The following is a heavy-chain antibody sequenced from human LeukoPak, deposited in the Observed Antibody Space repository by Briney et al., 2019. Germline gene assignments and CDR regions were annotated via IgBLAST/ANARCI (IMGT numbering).Heavy chain of an antibody. CDR2: ISSSSSTI. CDR1: GFTFSSYA. Sequence: GGSLRLSCAASGFTFSSYAMSWVRQAPGKGLEWVSYISSSSSTIYYADSVKGRFTISRDNAKNSLYLQMNSLRAEDTAVYYCAREVTIFGVLPGGFDYWGQGTLVTVSS. CDR3: AREVTIFGVLPGGFDY. D-gene: IGHD3-3*01. J-gene: IGHJ4*02. V-gene: IGHV3-48*01.